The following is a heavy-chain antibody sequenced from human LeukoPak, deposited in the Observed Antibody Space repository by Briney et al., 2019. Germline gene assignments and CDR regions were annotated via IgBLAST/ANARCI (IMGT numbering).Heavy chain of an antibody. CDR3: AITGVRDFDS. Sequence: GGPLRPSCAASGFTFSSSTMTWVRQAPGQGLDWVSSITSTGGGSTYYADSVKGRFTISRDNSKNTLYLQMNSLRAEDAAVYYCAITGVRDFDSWGQGTLVTVSS. CDR2: ITSTGGGST. CDR1: GFTFSSST. J-gene: IGHJ4*02. V-gene: IGHV3-23*01. D-gene: IGHD4-11*01.